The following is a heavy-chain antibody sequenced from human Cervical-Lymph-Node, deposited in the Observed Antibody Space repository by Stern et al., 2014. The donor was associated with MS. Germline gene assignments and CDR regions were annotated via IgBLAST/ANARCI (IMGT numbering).Heavy chain of an antibody. CDR3: ARNSAGLGY. CDR2: MITNSGNT. Sequence: VQLVQSGAEVKEPGASVRVSCKTSGYAFTNYDIVWVRQATGQGPEWMGWMITNSGNTVYAQKFLGRVTMTRDTSTSTAYMELSSLKSEDTAVYYCARNSAGLGYWGQGTQVTVSS. J-gene: IGHJ4*02. V-gene: IGHV1-8*02. D-gene: IGHD3/OR15-3a*01. CDR1: GYAFTNYD.